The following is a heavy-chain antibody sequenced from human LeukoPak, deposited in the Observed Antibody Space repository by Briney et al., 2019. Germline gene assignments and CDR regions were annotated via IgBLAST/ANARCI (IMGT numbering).Heavy chain of an antibody. J-gene: IGHJ4*02. V-gene: IGHV3-23*01. CDR2: ISGSGGST. CDR3: AREKDRSFYDILTGSLAVGY. Sequence: GGSLRLSCAASGFTFSSYAMSWVRQAPGKGLEWVSAISGSGGSTYYADSVKGRFTISRDNAKNSLYLQMNSLRAEDTAVYYCAREKDRSFYDILTGSLAVGYWGQGTLVTVSS. CDR1: GFTFSSYA. D-gene: IGHD3-9*01.